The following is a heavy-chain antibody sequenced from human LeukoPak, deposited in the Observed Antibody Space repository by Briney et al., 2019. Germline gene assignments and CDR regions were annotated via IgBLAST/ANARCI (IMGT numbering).Heavy chain of an antibody. CDR3: AVDNAGVFDY. CDR2: ISSSSSYI. CDR1: GFTFSGYW. Sequence: GGSLRLSCSASGFTFSGYWMHWVRQAPGKGLEWVSSISSSSSYIYYADSVKGRFTISRDNAKNSLYLQMNSLRAEDTAVYYCAVDNAGVFDYWGQGTLVTVSS. D-gene: IGHD7-27*01. J-gene: IGHJ4*02. V-gene: IGHV3-21*01.